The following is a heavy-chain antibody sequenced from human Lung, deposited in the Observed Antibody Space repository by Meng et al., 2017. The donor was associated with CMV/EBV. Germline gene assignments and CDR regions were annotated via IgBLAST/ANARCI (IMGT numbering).Heavy chain of an antibody. CDR3: ARGSPGEYYTNSRGYFYFDN. J-gene: IGHJ4*01. CDR2: IYDNWST. CDR1: SGSVSSDSYY. V-gene: IGHV4-61*01. D-gene: IGHD3-22*01. Sequence: SETLSLXCNVSSGSVSSDSYYWSWIRQPPGKGLEWIAYIYDNWSTNYHPSLKSRVTISVDTSKNQFSLKLTSVTAADTAVYYCARGSPGEYYTNSRGYFYFDNWXHRTLVTVSS.